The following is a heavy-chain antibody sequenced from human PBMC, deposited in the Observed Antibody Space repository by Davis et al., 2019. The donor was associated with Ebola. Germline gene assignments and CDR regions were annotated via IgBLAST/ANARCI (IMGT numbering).Heavy chain of an antibody. D-gene: IGHD2/OR15-2a*01. J-gene: IGHJ4*02. CDR2: IIPIFGTA. CDR3: ARVTTLTEYYFDY. Sequence: AASVKVSCKASGGTFSSYAISWVRQAPGQGLEWMGGIIPIFGTANYAQKFQGRVTITADEPTSTAYMELSSLRSEDTAVYYCARVTTLTEYYFDYWGQGTLVTVSS. V-gene: IGHV1-69*13. CDR1: GGTFSSYA.